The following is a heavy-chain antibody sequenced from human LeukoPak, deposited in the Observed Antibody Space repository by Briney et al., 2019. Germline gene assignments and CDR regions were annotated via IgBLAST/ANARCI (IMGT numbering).Heavy chain of an antibody. V-gene: IGHV3-21*06. Sequence: GGSLRLSCAASGFTFSTYDMNWVRQAPGKGLEWVSSISSSGSYIYYADSLKGRFAISRDDAKNSLYLQMNNLRAEDTAVYYCAREDASSLDYWGQGILVTVSS. CDR1: GFTFSTYD. CDR2: ISSSGSYI. CDR3: AREDASSLDY. D-gene: IGHD6-13*01. J-gene: IGHJ4*02.